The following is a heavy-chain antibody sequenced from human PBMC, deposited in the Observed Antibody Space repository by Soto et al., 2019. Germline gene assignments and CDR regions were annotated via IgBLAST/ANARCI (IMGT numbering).Heavy chain of an antibody. Sequence: EVNLVESGGGLVQPGRSLRLSCAVSGFTFDDYAMHWVRQAPGKGLEWVSGVSWNSNSIDYADSVRGRFTISRDNAKNSLYLQMNSLGAEDTALYYCAKDATDYGDYYFDYWGQGTLVTVSS. J-gene: IGHJ4*02. CDR1: GFTFDDYA. D-gene: IGHD4-17*01. CDR3: AKDATDYGDYYFDY. V-gene: IGHV3-9*01. CDR2: VSWNSNSI.